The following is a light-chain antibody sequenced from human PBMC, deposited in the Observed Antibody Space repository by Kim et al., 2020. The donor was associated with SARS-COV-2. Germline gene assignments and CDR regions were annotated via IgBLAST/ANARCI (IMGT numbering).Light chain of an antibody. CDR3: SSNAGTDNLL. Sequence: SGSISCTGTSSDVGEYKYVDWYQQNPAKARKHIISEVTKRPSGVPDRFSGTKSGHTASLTVSGHQAEDEADYYCSSNAGTDNLLFGGGTQLTVL. J-gene: IGLJ3*02. CDR2: EVT. CDR1: SSDVGEYKY. V-gene: IGLV2-8*01.